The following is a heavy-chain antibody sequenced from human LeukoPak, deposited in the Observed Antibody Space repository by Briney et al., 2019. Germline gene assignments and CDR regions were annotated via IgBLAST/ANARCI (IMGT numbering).Heavy chain of an antibody. CDR2: ISYDGSNK. V-gene: IGHV3-30*18. CDR1: GFTFSSYG. CDR3: EKIDWNGCFDY. D-gene: IGHD1-1*01. Sequence: GGSLRLSCAASGFTFSSYGMHWVRQAPGKGLEWVAGISYDGSNKDYADSVKGRFTISRHNSKNTLYLQMNSLRAEDTAVYYCEKIDWNGCFDYWGQGTLVTVSS. J-gene: IGHJ4*02.